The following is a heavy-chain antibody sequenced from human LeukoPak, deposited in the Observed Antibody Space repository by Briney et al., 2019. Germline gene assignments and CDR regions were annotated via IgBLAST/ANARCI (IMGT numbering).Heavy chain of an antibody. CDR2: INHDGSEK. V-gene: IGHV3-7*01. D-gene: IGHD3-16*01. CDR3: ARDSGHGGLFDY. Sequence: GGSLRLSCAASGFAFSNSWMTCVRQAPGKGLECVANINHDGSEKYYVDSMKGRFTISRDNVKNSLYLQVNSLRAEDRAVYYCARDSGHGGLFDYWGQGTLVTVSS. CDR1: GFAFSNSW. J-gene: IGHJ4*02.